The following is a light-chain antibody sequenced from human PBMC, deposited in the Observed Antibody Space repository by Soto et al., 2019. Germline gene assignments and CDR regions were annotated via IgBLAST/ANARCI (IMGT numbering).Light chain of an antibody. CDR2: YDD. V-gene: IGLV1-36*01. CDR3: AAWDDSRNGHV. CDR1: SSNIGNNA. J-gene: IGLJ1*01. Sequence: QSVLTQPPSVSEAPRQRVTISCSGSSSNIGNNAVNWYQQLPGKAPKLLIYYDDLLPSGVSDRFSGSKSGTSASLAISGLQSEDEADYYCAAWDDSRNGHVFGTGTKLTVL.